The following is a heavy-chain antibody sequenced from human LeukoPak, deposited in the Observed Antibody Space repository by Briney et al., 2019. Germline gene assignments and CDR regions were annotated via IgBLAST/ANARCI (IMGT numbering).Heavy chain of an antibody. Sequence: GESLKISCKGSGYTFTGYYMHWVRQAPGQGLEWMGWINPNSGGTNYAQKFQGRVTMTRDTSISTAYMELSRLRSDDTAVYYCARTFSYTHWNYYYYYMDVWGKGTTVTVSS. CDR1: GYTFTGYY. V-gene: IGHV1-2*02. D-gene: IGHD3-10*01. CDR2: INPNSGGT. J-gene: IGHJ6*03. CDR3: ARTFSYTHWNYYYYYMDV.